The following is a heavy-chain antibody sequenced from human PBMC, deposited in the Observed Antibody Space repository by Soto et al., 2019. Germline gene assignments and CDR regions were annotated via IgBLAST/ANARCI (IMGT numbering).Heavy chain of an antibody. CDR3: AKDHYGSGMYYFDY. Sequence: GGSLRLSCAASGFTFSSYAMSWVRQAPGKGLEWVSAISGSGGSTYYADSVKGRFTISRDNSKNRLYLQMNSLRAEDTAVYYCAKDHYGSGMYYFDYWGQGTLVTVSS. D-gene: IGHD3-10*01. V-gene: IGHV3-23*01. CDR1: GFTFSSYA. CDR2: ISGSGGST. J-gene: IGHJ4*02.